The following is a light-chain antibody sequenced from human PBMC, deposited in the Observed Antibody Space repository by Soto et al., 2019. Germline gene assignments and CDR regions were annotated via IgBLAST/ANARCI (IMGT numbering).Light chain of an antibody. CDR2: EVS. CDR1: SSDVGGYNY. Sequence: QSALPQPASGSGSPGQSITISCTGTSSDVGGYNYVSWYQQHPGKAPKLMIYEVSNRPSGVSNRFSGSKSGNTASLTISGLQSEDEADYYCSSYTTSSTPLFGGGTKLTVL. CDR3: SSYTTSSTPL. J-gene: IGLJ2*01. V-gene: IGLV2-14*01.